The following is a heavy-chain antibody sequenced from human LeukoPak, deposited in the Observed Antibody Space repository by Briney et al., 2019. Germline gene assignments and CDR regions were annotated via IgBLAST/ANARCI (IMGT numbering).Heavy chain of an antibody. Sequence: GGSLRISCKASGFSFSNYYMNWVRQAPGKGLEWLSHINGRGGIINYADSVKGRFTISRDNAKNSLYLQMNSLRAEDTAVYYCARGSEQWLALDYWGQGTLVTVSS. CDR3: ARGSEQWLALDY. CDR1: GFSFSNYY. CDR2: INGRGGII. V-gene: IGHV3-48*04. J-gene: IGHJ4*02. D-gene: IGHD6-19*01.